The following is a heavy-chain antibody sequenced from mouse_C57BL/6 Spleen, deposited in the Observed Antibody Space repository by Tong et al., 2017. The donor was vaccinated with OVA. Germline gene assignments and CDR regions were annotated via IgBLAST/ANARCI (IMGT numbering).Heavy chain of an antibody. CDR2: IYPRSGNT. Sequence: VQLQESGPELVKPRASVKMSCKASGYTFTDYNMNWVKQSNGKSLEWIGEIYPRSGNTYYNEKFKGKATLTADKSSSTAYMELRSLTSEDSAVYFCARVTTVVADYAMDYWGQGTSVTVSS. D-gene: IGHD1-1*01. CDR1: GYTFTDYN. CDR3: ARVTTVVADYAMDY. J-gene: IGHJ4*01. V-gene: IGHV1-83*01.